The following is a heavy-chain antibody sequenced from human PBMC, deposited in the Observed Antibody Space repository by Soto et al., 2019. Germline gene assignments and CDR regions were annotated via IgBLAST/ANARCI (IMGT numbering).Heavy chain of an antibody. CDR2: SRDKPQGYST. V-gene: IGHV3-72*01. CDR1: GFTFGDYA. CDR3: VRATYFSDSSGYTRCLDY. J-gene: IGHJ4*02. Sequence: GGSLRLSCTASGFTFGDYAMSWFRQAPGKGLEWVGRSRDKPQGYSTAYAASVKGRFTTSRDESKNSAYLQMNSLKTEDTAVYYCVRATYFSDSSGYTRCLDYWGQGTLVTVSS. D-gene: IGHD3-22*01.